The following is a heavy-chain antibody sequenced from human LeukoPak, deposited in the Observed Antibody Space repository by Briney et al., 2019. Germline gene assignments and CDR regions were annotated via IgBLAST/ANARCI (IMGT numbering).Heavy chain of an antibody. J-gene: IGHJ4*02. D-gene: IGHD6-19*01. V-gene: IGHV5-51*01. CDR3: ARFLAVAGTSTPLDY. Sequence: GESLKISCKGSGYSFTSYWIGWVRQMPGKGLEWMGIIYPGDSDTRYSPSFQGQVTISADKSISTAYLQWSSLKASDTAMYYCARFLAVAGTSTPLDYWGQGTLVTVSS. CDR1: GYSFTSYW. CDR2: IYPGDSDT.